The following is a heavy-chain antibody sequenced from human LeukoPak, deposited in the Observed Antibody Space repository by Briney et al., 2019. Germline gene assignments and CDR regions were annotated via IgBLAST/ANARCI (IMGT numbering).Heavy chain of an antibody. V-gene: IGHV1-18*01. CDR2: ISAYNGNT. CDR1: GYTFTSYG. J-gene: IGHJ4*02. D-gene: IGHD3-22*01. Sequence: ASVKVSCRASGYTFTSYGISWVRQAPGQGLEWMGWISAYNGNTNYAQKLQGRVTMTTDTSTSTAYMELRSLRSDDTAVYYCARDHYYDSSRNGYDYWGQGTLVTVSS. CDR3: ARDHYYDSSRNGYDY.